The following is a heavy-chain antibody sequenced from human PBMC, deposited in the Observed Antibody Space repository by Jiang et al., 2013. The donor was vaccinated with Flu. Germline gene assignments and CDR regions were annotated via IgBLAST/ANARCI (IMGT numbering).Heavy chain of an antibody. CDR2: INHSGST. D-gene: IGHD3-3*01. Sequence: LLKPSETLSLTCAVYGGSFSGYYWSWIRQPPGKGLEWIGEINHSGSTNYNPSLKSRVTISVDTSKNQFSLKLSSVTAADTAVYYCARILRRPAFDIWGQGTMVTVSS. CDR1: GGSFSGYY. V-gene: IGHV4-34*01. J-gene: IGHJ3*02. CDR3: ARILRRPAFDI.